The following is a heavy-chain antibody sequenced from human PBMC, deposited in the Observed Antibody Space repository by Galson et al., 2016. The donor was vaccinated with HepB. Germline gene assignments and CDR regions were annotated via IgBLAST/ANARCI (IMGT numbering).Heavy chain of an antibody. J-gene: IGHJ4*02. CDR2: IRGKAHGGTT. V-gene: IGHV3-49*03. CDR3: SRADFNWLLYYDF. Sequence: SLRLSCATSGFTFDDYAMSWFRQAPGKELEWVGVIRGKAHGGTTEYAASVKGRFTISRDDSNNIAYLLMNSLKTEDTAVYYCSRADFNWLLYYDFWGQGTLFIVSS. CDR1: GFTFDDYA. D-gene: IGHD3-9*01.